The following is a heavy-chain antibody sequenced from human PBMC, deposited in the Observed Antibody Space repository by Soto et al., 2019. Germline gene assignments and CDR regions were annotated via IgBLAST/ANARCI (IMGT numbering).Heavy chain of an antibody. Sequence: PSQTLSLTCAISGDSVSSNSAAWNWIRQSPSRGLEWLGRTYYRSKWYNDYAVSVKSRITINPDTSKNQFSLHLSSVTPEDTAVYYCARWEYSSSWHAWFDPWGQGTLVTVSS. D-gene: IGHD6-13*01. CDR3: ARWEYSSSWHAWFDP. CDR1: GDSVSSNSAA. CDR2: TYYRSKWYN. V-gene: IGHV6-1*01. J-gene: IGHJ5*02.